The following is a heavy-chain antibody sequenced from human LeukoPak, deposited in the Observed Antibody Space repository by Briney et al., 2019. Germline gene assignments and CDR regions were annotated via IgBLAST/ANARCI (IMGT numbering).Heavy chain of an antibody. D-gene: IGHD4-23*01. V-gene: IGHV3-9*01. CDR1: GFTFDDYA. Sequence: GRSLRLSCAASGFTFDDYAMHWVRQAPGKGLEWVSGISWNSGSIGYADSVKGRFTISRDNAKNSLYLQMNSLRAEDTALYYCARDTGGGNPYYYYYMDVWGKGTTVTVSS. CDR3: ARDTGGGNPYYYYYMDV. CDR2: ISWNSGSI. J-gene: IGHJ6*03.